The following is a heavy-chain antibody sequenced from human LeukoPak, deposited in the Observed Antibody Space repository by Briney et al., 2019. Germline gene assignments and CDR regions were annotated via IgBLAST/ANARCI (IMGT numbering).Heavy chain of an antibody. Sequence: SVKVSCKASGGTFSSYAISWVRQAPGQGLEWMGGIIPIFGTASYAQKFQGRVTITTDESTSTAYMELSSLRSEDTAVYYCARAIFGVRLFSYYYYMDVWGKGTTVTVSS. J-gene: IGHJ6*03. CDR1: GGTFSSYA. V-gene: IGHV1-69*05. CDR2: IIPIFGTA. D-gene: IGHD3-3*01. CDR3: ARAIFGVRLFSYYYYMDV.